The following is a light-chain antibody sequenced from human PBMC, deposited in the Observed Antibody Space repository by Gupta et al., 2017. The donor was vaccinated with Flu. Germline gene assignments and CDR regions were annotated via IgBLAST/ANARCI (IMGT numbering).Light chain of an antibody. J-gene: IGLJ1*01. Sequence: QSALTQPPSASGSPGQQVTVSCTGTSGDIGAYSYVSWYQQHPGKAPKLMIYEVNKRPSGVPDRFSGSRSGNTASLTVSGLQADDEADYYCSSYEGSDNFVFGTGTRVSVL. CDR1: SGDIGAYSY. CDR2: EVN. V-gene: IGLV2-8*01. CDR3: SSYEGSDNFV.